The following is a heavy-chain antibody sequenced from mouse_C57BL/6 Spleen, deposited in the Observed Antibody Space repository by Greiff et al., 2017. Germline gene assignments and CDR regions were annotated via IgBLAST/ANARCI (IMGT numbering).Heavy chain of an antibody. CDR2: ISDGGSYT. D-gene: IGHD2-3*01. V-gene: IGHV5-4*03. Sequence: EVKLVESGGGLVKPGGSLKLSCAASGFTFSSYAMSWVRQTPEKRLEWVATISDGGSYTYYPDNVKGRFTISRDNAKNNLYLQMSHLKSEDTAMYYCARGGDGYYAMDYWGQGTSVTVSS. CDR3: ARGGDGYYAMDY. J-gene: IGHJ4*01. CDR1: GFTFSSYA.